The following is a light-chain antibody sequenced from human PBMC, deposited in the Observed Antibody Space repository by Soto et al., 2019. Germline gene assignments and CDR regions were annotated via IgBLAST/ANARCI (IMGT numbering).Light chain of an antibody. CDR3: GTWDNSLTAML. J-gene: IGLJ2*01. CDR2: DNN. CDR1: TSNIGSNY. Sequence: QSLLTQPPSVSAAPGQKVTISCSGSTSNIGSNYVSWYQQLPGTAPKLLIYDNNKRPSGIPDRFSGSKSGTSATLGITGLQTGDDADYYCGTWDNSLTAMLFGGGTKLTVL. V-gene: IGLV1-51*01.